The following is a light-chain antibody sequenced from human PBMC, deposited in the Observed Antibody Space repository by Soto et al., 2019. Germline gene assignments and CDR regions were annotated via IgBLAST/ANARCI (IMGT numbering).Light chain of an antibody. CDR1: QSVSSN. CDR2: GAS. J-gene: IGKJ3*01. V-gene: IGKV3-15*01. Sequence: MGQAPGTLTVSRVVRAVGFCRASQSVSSNLAWYQQKPGQAPSLLIYGASTRATGTPARFSGSGFGLQANVTISGLHADALSLHYCPSYIRCPFPFGGGTKLDIK. CDR3: PSYIRCPFP.